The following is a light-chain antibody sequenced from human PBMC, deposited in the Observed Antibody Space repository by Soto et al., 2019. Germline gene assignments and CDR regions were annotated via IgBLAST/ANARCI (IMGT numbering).Light chain of an antibody. V-gene: IGKV1-39*01. Sequence: DIQMTQSPFFLSASLGDRVTITCRASPSISDYLNRYQQKPGKGPKLLIFAASSLQVGVPARFSGSGSGSDFTFTISSQQPEDFATYVCQQSHSAPLTYDPGTTVDI. CDR2: AAS. J-gene: IGKJ3*01. CDR3: QQSHSAPLT. CDR1: PSISDY.